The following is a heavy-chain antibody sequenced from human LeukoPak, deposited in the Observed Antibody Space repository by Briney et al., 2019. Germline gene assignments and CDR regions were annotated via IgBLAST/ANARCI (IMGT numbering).Heavy chain of an antibody. Sequence: GGSLRLSCAASGFTFSSYGMHWVRQAPGKGLEWVAVISYDGSNKYYADSVKGRFTISRDNSKNRLYLQMNSLRAEDTAVYYCAKDSSGGYSDGQYFDYWGQGTLVTVSS. CDR3: AKDSSGGYSDGQYFDY. J-gene: IGHJ4*02. V-gene: IGHV3-30*18. CDR1: GFTFSSYG. CDR2: ISYDGSNK. D-gene: IGHD5-18*01.